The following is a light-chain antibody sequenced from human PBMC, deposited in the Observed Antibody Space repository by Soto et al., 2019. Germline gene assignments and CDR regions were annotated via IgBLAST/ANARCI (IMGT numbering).Light chain of an antibody. CDR3: AAWYDTLNGVI. CDR2: STT. J-gene: IGLJ2*01. V-gene: IGLV1-44*01. Sequence: QSVLTQPPSTSGTPGQRVTISCSGSNSNIGTNTVNWYRQLPGTAPKLLIYSTTQRPSGVPERFSGSKSGTSASLAISGLQSEDEADYYCAAWYDTLNGVIFGGGTKLTVL. CDR1: NSNIGTNT.